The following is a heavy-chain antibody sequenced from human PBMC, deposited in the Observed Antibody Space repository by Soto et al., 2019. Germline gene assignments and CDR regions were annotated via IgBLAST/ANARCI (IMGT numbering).Heavy chain of an antibody. CDR1: GGSISSSGFY. CDR3: ARSAAGTWVYFDF. D-gene: IGHD6-13*01. J-gene: IGHJ4*02. CDR2: SYYSGST. Sequence: QVQLQESGPGLVKPSQTLSLTCTVSGGSISSSGFYWSWIRQHPGKGLEWIGYSYYSGSTYYNPSLKGRVTISVDTSKNQFSLKLSSVTAADTAVYYCARSAAGTWVYFDFWGQGTLVTVSS. V-gene: IGHV4-31*03.